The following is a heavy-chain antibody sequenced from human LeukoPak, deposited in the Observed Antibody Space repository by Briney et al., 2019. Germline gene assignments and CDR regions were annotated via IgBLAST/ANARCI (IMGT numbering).Heavy chain of an antibody. Sequence: GESLRISCKGSGYSFTSYWISWVRQMPGKGLEWMGRIDPSDSYTNYSPSFQGHVTISADKSISTAYLQWSSLKASDTAMYYCARHPRRWSLRRYYYYGMDVWGKGTTVTVSS. V-gene: IGHV5-10-1*01. CDR3: ARHPRRWSLRRYYYYGMDV. D-gene: IGHD2-15*01. CDR2: IDPSDSYT. J-gene: IGHJ6*04. CDR1: GYSFTSYW.